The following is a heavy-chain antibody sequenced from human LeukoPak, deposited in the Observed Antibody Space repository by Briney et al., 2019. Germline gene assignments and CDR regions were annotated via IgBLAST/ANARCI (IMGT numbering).Heavy chain of an antibody. Sequence: GGSLRLSCAASGFTFDDYAMHWVRHAPGKGLEWVSGISWNSGSIGYADSVKGRFTISRDNAKNSLYLQMSSLRAEDTALYYCAKDAGWELLEHFDYWGQGTLVTVSS. CDR3: AKDAGWELLEHFDY. D-gene: IGHD1-26*01. CDR2: ISWNSGSI. CDR1: GFTFDDYA. V-gene: IGHV3-9*01. J-gene: IGHJ4*02.